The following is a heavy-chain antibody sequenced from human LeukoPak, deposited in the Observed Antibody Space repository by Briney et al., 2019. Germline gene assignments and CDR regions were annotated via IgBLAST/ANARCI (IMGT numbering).Heavy chain of an antibody. CDR3: ARDGGSSRYYFDY. V-gene: IGHV1-18*01. CDR1: GYTFTNYG. D-gene: IGHD3-16*02. CDR2: ISAYNGNT. J-gene: IGHJ4*02. Sequence: ASVNVSCKASGYTFTNYGITWVRQAPGQGLEWMGWISAYNGNTNYAHNLQGTVSMTTDPSTNPAFMEVRSLRSDDTAVYYCARDGGSSRYYFDYWGQGTLVTVSS.